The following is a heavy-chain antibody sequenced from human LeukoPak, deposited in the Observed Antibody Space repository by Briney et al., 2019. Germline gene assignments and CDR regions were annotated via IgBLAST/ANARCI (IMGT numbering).Heavy chain of an antibody. Sequence: GGSLRLSCAASGFTFSSCDMSWVRQAPGKGLERVSTISGSGGGTYYADSVKGRFTISRDNSKNTLYLQMNSLRAEDTAVYYCAKDHTISTSSYGDFDYWGQGTLVTVSS. CDR2: ISGSGGGT. V-gene: IGHV3-23*01. D-gene: IGHD2-2*01. CDR3: AKDHTISTSSYGDFDY. J-gene: IGHJ4*02. CDR1: GFTFSSCD.